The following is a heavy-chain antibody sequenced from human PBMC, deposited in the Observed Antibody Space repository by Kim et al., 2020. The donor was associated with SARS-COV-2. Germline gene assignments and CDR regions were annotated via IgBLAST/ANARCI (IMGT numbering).Heavy chain of an antibody. D-gene: IGHD3-3*01. CDR3: ARDGLLGYFWSGYYTRGYYYGMDV. V-gene: IGHV3-21*01. Sequence: GGSLRLSCAASGFTFSSYSMNWVRQAPGKGLEWVSSISSSSSYIYYADSVKGRFTISRDNAKNSLYLQMNSLRAEDTAVYYCARDGLLGYFWSGYYTRGYYYGMDVWGQGTTVTVSS. J-gene: IGHJ6*02. CDR2: ISSSSSYI. CDR1: GFTFSSYS.